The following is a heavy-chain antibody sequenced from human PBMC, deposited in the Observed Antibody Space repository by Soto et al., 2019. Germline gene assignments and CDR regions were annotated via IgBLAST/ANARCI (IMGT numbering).Heavy chain of an antibody. J-gene: IGHJ6*02. D-gene: IGHD3-22*01. V-gene: IGHV1-69*13. CDR1: GGTFSSYA. Sequence: SVKVSCKASGGTFSSYAISWVRQAPGQGLEWMGGIIPIFGTANYAQKFQGRVTITADESTSTAYMELSSLRSEDTAVYYCARGHYDSRTGNYGMDVWGQGTTVTVSS. CDR3: ARGHYDSRTGNYGMDV. CDR2: IIPIFGTA.